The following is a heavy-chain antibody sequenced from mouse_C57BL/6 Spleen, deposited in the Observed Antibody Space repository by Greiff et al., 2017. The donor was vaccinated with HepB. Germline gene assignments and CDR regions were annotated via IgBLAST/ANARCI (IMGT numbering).Heavy chain of an antibody. CDR2: IDPSDSYT. V-gene: IGHV1-50*01. D-gene: IGHD2-2*01. CDR3: ARALSGYDGAWFAY. Sequence: QVQLQQPGAELVKPGASVKLSCKASGYTFTSYWMQWVKQRPGQGLEWIGEIDPSDSYTNYNQKFKGKATLTVDTSSSTAYMQLSSLTSEDSAVYYCARALSGYDGAWFAYWGQGTLVTVSA. CDR1: GYTFTSYW. J-gene: IGHJ3*01.